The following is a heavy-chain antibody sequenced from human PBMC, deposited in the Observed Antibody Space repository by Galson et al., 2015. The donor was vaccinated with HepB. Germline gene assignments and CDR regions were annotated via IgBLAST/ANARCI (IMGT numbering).Heavy chain of an antibody. CDR3: ARDRDDFWSGYYKENWFDP. Sequence: SVKVSCKASGYTFTSYYMHWVRQAPGQGLEWMGIINPSGGSTSYAQKFQGRVTMTRDTSTSTVYMELSSLRSEDTAVYYCARDRDDFWSGYYKENWFDPWGQGTLVTVSS. D-gene: IGHD3-3*01. CDR1: GYTFTSYY. CDR2: INPSGGST. J-gene: IGHJ5*02. V-gene: IGHV1-46*01.